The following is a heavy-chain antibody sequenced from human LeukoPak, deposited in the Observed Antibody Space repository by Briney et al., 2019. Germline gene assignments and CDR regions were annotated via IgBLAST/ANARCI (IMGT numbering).Heavy chain of an antibody. CDR1: GYTFTSYY. V-gene: IGHV1-46*01. J-gene: IGHJ4*02. CDR2: IDPSGGST. Sequence: GASVKVSCTASGYTFTSYYMHWVRQAPGQGLEWMGIIDPSGGSTSYAQKFQGRVTMTRDTSTSTVYMELSSLRSEDTAVYYCAREPEEILYYYDSSGEFDYWGQGTLVTVSS. D-gene: IGHD3-22*01. CDR3: AREPEEILYYYDSSGEFDY.